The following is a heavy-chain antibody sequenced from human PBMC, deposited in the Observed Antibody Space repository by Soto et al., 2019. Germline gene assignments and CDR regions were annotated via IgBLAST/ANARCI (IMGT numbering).Heavy chain of an antibody. J-gene: IGHJ6*02. D-gene: IGHD2-21*01. CDR3: ASGAFCCGAPGCRVLGV. V-gene: IGHV1-18*01. CDR1: GYNFISHS. CDR2: ISAYNGNT. Sequence: QIQLVQSGGEVKKPGASVKVSCKSSGYNFISHSITWVRQAPGQGLEWMGRISAYNGNTNHAQKFQGRLNMTTDTSTRTANMELRSHKSDDTALFYCASGAFCCGAPGCRVLGVWGLGTTVTVS.